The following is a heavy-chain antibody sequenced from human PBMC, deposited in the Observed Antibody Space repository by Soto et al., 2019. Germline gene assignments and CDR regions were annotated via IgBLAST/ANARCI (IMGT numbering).Heavy chain of an antibody. J-gene: IGHJ4*02. CDR3: ARDFAYFDS. V-gene: IGHV4-61*01. CDR1: GGSFKSGSYC. CDR2: VYHTGRT. D-gene: IGHD3-3*01. Sequence: SETLSLTCTVYGGSFKSGSYCWSWIRQPPGKGLEWGGYVYHTGRTSYNPSLKSLVSISMDTYKNQFSLNRDSVTAGDAAVYFCARDFAYFDSWGQGTLVTVSP.